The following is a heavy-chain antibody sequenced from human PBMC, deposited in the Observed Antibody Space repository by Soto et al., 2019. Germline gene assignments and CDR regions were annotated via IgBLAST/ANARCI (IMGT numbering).Heavy chain of an antibody. Sequence: QVQLVETGGGVVQPGGSLRLSCAASGFTFSYYGLHWVRQAPGKGLEWVAVISNNGSNKHYAYSVKGRFTISRDNSKNTLYLQMNSLRTEDTAVYYCAKSGPSSSALTYYFDYWGQGTLVTVSS. V-gene: IGHV3-30*18. CDR3: AKSGPSSSALTYYFDY. CDR1: GFTFSYYG. CDR2: ISNNGSNK. J-gene: IGHJ4*02. D-gene: IGHD6-6*01.